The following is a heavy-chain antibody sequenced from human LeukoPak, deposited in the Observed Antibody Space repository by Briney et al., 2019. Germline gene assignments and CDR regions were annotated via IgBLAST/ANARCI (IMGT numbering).Heavy chain of an antibody. Sequence: PGGSLRLSCAASGFTFSSYWMSWVRQAPGKGLEWISYISSSGSITYYADSVKGRFTISRDNAKNSVYLQMNSLRDEDTAVYYCARGRYSRDYWGQGTLVTVSS. CDR1: GFTFSSYW. J-gene: IGHJ4*02. D-gene: IGHD5-18*01. CDR2: ISSSGSIT. V-gene: IGHV3-48*02. CDR3: ARGRYSRDY.